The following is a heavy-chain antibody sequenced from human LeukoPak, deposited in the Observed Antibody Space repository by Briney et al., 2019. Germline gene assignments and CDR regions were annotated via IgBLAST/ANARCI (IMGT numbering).Heavy chain of an antibody. CDR1: GVSISSDNW. V-gene: IGHV4/OR15-8*02. CDR2: THRSGDT. J-gene: IGHJ4*02. D-gene: IGHD3-10*01. CDR3: ATRHHSRTYMVPLDS. Sequence: SETLSLTCAVYGVSISSDNWWTWVRQPPGRGLEWIGETHRSGDTKYNPSLNGRVTISMDNSKNQLSLNLISVTAADTAIYFCATRHHSRTYMVPLDSWGQGTLVTVSS.